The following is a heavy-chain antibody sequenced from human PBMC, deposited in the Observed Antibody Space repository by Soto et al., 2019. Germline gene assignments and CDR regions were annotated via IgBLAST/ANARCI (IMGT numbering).Heavy chain of an antibody. V-gene: IGHV1-69*01. CDR2: IIPIFGTA. J-gene: IGHJ4*02. Sequence: QVQLVQSGAEVRKPGSSVRVSCKASGGSFNRHTISWVRQAPGQGLEWMGGIIPIFGTANHAQKFQGRVTIIADESTSTGYMELSSLRSDDTAIYYCARGWGYDSTDYYYAYWGQGTLVIVS. CDR3: ARGWGYDSTDYYYAY. CDR1: GGSFNRHT. D-gene: IGHD3-22*01.